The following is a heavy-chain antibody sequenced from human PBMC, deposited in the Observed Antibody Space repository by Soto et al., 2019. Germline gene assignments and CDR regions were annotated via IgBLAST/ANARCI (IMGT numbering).Heavy chain of an antibody. Sequence: GGSLRLSCAASGFTFSSYGMNWVRQAPGKGLEWVAAISYDGGNKYYADSVKGRFTISRDNSKNTLYLQMNSLRAEDTAVYYCAKDLNAVAETLDFWGQGTLVTVSS. J-gene: IGHJ4*01. CDR2: ISYDGGNK. CDR1: GFTFSSYG. CDR3: AKDLNAVAETLDF. D-gene: IGHD2-2*01. V-gene: IGHV3-30*18.